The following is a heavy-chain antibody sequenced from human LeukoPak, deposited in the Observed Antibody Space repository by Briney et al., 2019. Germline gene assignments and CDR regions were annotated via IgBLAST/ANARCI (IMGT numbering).Heavy chain of an antibody. CDR3: ARELVGYCSSTSCYTDYYYYYYMDV. V-gene: IGHV4-4*07. J-gene: IGHJ6*03. CDR1: GGSISSYY. D-gene: IGHD2-2*02. Sequence: PSETLSLTCTVSGGSISSYYWSWIRQPAGKGLEWIGRIYTSGSTNYNPSLKSRVTMSVDTSKNQFPLKLSSVTAADTAVYYCARELVGYCSSTSCYTDYYYYYYMDVWGKGTTVTVSS. CDR2: IYTSGST.